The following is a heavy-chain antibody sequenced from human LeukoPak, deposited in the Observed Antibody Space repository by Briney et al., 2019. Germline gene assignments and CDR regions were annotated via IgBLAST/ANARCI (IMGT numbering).Heavy chain of an antibody. J-gene: IGHJ4*02. CDR1: GFTFSSYE. CDR3: ARIRGSGSYPYYFDY. Sequence: PGGSLRLSCAASGFTFSSYEMNWVRQAPGKGLEWVSYISSSGSTIYYADSVKGRFTISRDNAKNSLYLQMNSLRAEDTAVYYCARIRGSGSYPYYFDYWGQGTLVTVSS. D-gene: IGHD3-10*01. V-gene: IGHV3-48*03. CDR2: ISSSGSTI.